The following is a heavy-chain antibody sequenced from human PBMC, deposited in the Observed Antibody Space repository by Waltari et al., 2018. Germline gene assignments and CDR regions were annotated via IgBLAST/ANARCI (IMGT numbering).Heavy chain of an antibody. J-gene: IGHJ6*02. D-gene: IGHD1-26*01. CDR2: INHSGST. CDR3: HYSSGSYYYYYGMDV. V-gene: IGHV4-34*01. Sequence: QVQLQQWGAGLLKPSETLSLTCAVYGGSFSGYYWIWIRQPPGKGLEWIGEINHSGSTNYNPSLKSRVTISVDTSKNQFSLKLSSVTAADTAVYYCHYSSGSYYYYYGMDVWGQGTTVTVSS. CDR1: GGSFSGYY.